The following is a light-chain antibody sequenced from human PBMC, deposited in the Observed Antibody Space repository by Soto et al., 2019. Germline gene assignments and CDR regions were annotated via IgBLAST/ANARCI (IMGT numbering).Light chain of an antibody. J-gene: IGKJ1*01. Sequence: DIQMTQSPSSLSASVGDRVTITCRASQNISSYLNWYQQKPGKAPKLLIYAASSLQSGVPSRFSGSGSGTDFTLTISSLQPEDFATYYCQQSYSIPPWTFGQGTKVEIK. V-gene: IGKV1-39*01. CDR2: AAS. CDR3: QQSYSIPPWT. CDR1: QNISSY.